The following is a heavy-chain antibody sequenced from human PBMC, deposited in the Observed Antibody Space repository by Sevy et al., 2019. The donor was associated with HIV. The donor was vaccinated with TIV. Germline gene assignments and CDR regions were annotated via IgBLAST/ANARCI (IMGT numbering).Heavy chain of an antibody. CDR3: ARSWDYWGQMGY. Sequence: GGYLRLSCAASGFTFNNYWMTWVRQAPGKGLEWVANIKQDGSDKYYMESVKGRFNISRYNTKNSLYLQLNSLRAEDTAVYYCARSWDYWGQMGYWGQGTLVTVSS. V-gene: IGHV3-7*03. CDR1: GFTFNNYW. CDR2: IKQDGSDK. J-gene: IGHJ4*02. D-gene: IGHD7-27*01.